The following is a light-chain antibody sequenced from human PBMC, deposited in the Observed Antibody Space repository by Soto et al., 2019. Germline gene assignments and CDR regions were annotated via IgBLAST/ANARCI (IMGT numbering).Light chain of an antibody. CDR2: VAS. CDR3: QHYSAYYWT. J-gene: IGKJ1*01. Sequence: DIPMTQSPSTLSASVGDRVTITCRASQRISDWLAWYQQKQGEAPKLLIYVASTLENGVPSRFSGSGSGTEFTLTISSLQPDDSATYYCQHYSAYYWTFGQGTKVEIK. V-gene: IGKV1-5*01. CDR1: QRISDW.